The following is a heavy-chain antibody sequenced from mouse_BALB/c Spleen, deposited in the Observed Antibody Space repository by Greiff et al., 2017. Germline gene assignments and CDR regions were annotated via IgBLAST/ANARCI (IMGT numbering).Heavy chain of an antibody. Sequence: EVKLMESGGGLVQPGESLKLSCESTEYEFTSHDMSWVRKTPGKRLELVAAINSDGGSTNYPDTMERRFIIYRDNTTKTLYLPMSSLRSEDTALDYCARAYDGNPWFAYWGQGTLVTVSA. V-gene: IGHV5-2*01. CDR3: ARAYDGNPWFAY. J-gene: IGHJ3*01. CDR2: INSDGGST. D-gene: IGHD2-10*01. CDR1: EYEFTSHD.